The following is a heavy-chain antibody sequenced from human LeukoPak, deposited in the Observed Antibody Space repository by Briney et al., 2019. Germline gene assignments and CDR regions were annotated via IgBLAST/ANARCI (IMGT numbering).Heavy chain of an antibody. CDR1: GFTLSSYG. CDR3: ARGDYGSGSYPRIFDY. V-gene: IGHV3-33*01. D-gene: IGHD3-10*01. Sequence: GRCLRLSCAASGFTLSSYGMHWVRQAPGKGLEWAAVIWYDGSNKYYADSVKGRFTISRDSSKNTVYLQMNSLRAEDTAVYYCARGDYGSGSYPRIFDYWGQGSLVTVSS. CDR2: IWYDGSNK. J-gene: IGHJ4*02.